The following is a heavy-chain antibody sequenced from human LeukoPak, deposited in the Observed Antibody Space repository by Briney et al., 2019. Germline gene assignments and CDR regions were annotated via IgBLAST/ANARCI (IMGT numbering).Heavy chain of an antibody. J-gene: IGHJ6*03. CDR1: GFTLSTYA. D-gene: IGHD6-6*01. CDR2: TSSSDAGT. Sequence: GGSLRLSCAASGFTLSTYAMSWVRQTPGKGLEWVAATSSSDAGTYHADSVRGRFTISRDNSKNTLYLQMNSLRAEDTAVYYCARAHLSSSSTDYMEVWGKGTTVTVSS. CDR3: ARAHLSSSSTDYMEV. V-gene: IGHV3-23*01.